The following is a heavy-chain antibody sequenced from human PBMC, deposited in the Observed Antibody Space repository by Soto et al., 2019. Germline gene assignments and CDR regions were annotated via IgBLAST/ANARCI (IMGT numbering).Heavy chain of an antibody. V-gene: IGHV1-2*02. J-gene: IGHJ5*02. CDR1: GYTFTGYY. Sequence: ASVKVSCKASGYTFTGYYMHWVRQAPGQGLEWMGWINPNSGGTNYAQKFQGRVTMTRDTSISTAYMELSRLRSDDTAVYYCARGPLSSIWYHWFDPWGQGTLVTVPS. D-gene: IGHD6-13*01. CDR3: ARGPLSSIWYHWFDP. CDR2: INPNSGGT.